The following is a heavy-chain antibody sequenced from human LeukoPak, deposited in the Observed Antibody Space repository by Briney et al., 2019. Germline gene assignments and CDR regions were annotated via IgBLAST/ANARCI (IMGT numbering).Heavy chain of an antibody. D-gene: IGHD2-2*01. CDR3: AKDREYQLLPGNWFDP. CDR1: GFTFNSNG. J-gene: IGHJ5*02. Sequence: PGGSLRLSCAASGFTFNSNGMHWVRQAPGKGLEWVAFIRYDGNTKYYADSVKGRFAISRDNSKNTLYLQMNSLRAEDTAVYYCAKDREYQLLPGNWFDPWGQGTLVTVSS. CDR2: IRYDGNTK. V-gene: IGHV3-30*02.